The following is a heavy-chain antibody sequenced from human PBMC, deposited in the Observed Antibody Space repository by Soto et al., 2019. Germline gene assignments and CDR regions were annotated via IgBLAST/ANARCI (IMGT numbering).Heavy chain of an antibody. Sequence: SVKVSCKASGGTFSTYTISWVRQAPGQGLEWMGRIIPILNSLNYAQKFQGRVTMTRNTSINTAYMELSSLRSEDTAVYYCAREKGSSGFDPWGQGTLVTVSS. V-gene: IGHV1-69*08. CDR3: AREKGSSGFDP. CDR2: IIPILNSL. D-gene: IGHD6-6*01. CDR1: GGTFSTYT. J-gene: IGHJ5*02.